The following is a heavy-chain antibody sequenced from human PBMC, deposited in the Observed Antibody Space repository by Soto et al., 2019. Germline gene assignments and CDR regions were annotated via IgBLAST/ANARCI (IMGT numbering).Heavy chain of an antibody. CDR2: IYYSGST. J-gene: IGHJ4*02. CDR3: ARHDGGYFDY. Sequence: ASETLSLTCTGSGGSLSSYYWSWIRQPPGKGLEWIGYIYYSGSTNYNPSLKSRVTISVDTSKNQFSLKLSSVTAADTAVYYCARHDGGYFDYWGQGTLVTVSS. D-gene: IGHD3-10*01. V-gene: IGHV4-59*08. CDR1: GGSLSSYY.